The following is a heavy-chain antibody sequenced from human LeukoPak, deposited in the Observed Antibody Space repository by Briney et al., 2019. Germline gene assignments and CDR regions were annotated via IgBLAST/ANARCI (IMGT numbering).Heavy chain of an antibody. CDR3: ARPGYCSGGSCYHFDY. J-gene: IGHJ4*02. D-gene: IGHD2-15*01. V-gene: IGHV5-51*01. Sequence: GESLKISCKGSGYSFTSQWIAWVRQMPGKGLEWMGIIYPGDSDTRYNPSFKGHVTISADRSITTAYLQWSSLKASDSAMYYCARPGYCSGGSCYHFDYWGQGTLVTVSS. CDR2: IYPGDSDT. CDR1: GYSFTSQW.